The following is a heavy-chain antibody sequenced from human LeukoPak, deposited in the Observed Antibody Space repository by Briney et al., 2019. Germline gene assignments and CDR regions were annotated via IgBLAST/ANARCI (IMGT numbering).Heavy chain of an antibody. CDR3: AKDLWEGFGELSTYYYMDV. CDR1: GFTFSNAW. J-gene: IGHJ6*03. D-gene: IGHD3-10*01. V-gene: IGHV3-23*01. CDR2: ISGSGGST. Sequence: GGSLRLSCAASGFTFSNAWMSWVRQAPGKGLEWVSAISGSGGSTYYADSVKGRFTISRDNSKNTLYLQMNSLRAEDTAVYYCAKDLWEGFGELSTYYYMDVWGKGTTVTISS.